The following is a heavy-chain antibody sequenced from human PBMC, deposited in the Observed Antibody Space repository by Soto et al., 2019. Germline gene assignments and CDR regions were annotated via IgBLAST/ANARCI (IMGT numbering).Heavy chain of an antibody. V-gene: IGHV4-39*01. CDR2: IYYSGST. CDR1: GGSISSSSYY. J-gene: IGHJ6*04. CDR3: ASQASPYYYYVMDV. Sequence: QLQLQESGPGLVKPSETLSLTCTVSGGSISSSSYYWGWIRQPPGKWLEWIGSIYYSGSTYYNPSPKSRVTLSVDTSKNQFSLKLSSVTAADTAVYYCASQASPYYYYVMDVWGKGNTVTVSS.